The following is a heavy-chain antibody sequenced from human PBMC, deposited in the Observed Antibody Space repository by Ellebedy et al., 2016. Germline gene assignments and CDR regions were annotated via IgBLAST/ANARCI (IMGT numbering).Heavy chain of an antibody. J-gene: IGHJ4*02. D-gene: IGHD3-10*01. Sequence: ASVKVSCXASGYTFTSYDINWVRQATGQGLEWMGWMNPNSGNTGYAQKFQGRVTMTRNTSISTAYMELSSLRSEDTAVYYCARRLLWFGEPHFDYWGQGTLVTVSS. CDR1: GYTFTSYD. CDR2: MNPNSGNT. CDR3: ARRLLWFGEPHFDY. V-gene: IGHV1-8*01.